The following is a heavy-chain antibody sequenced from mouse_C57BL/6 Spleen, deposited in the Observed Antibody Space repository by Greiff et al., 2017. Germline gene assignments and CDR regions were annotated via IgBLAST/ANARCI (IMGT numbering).Heavy chain of an antibody. J-gene: IGHJ3*01. CDR3: ETYYGYVWSAE. V-gene: IGHV5-17*01. Sequence: EVKLVESGGGLVQPGGSLKLSCAASGFTFSDYGMHWVRQAPEKGLAWVAYISSGSSTIYYADTVKGRFTISRDNAKNTLFLQMTSLRSETTAMYYGETYYGYVWSAEWGQGGLGAVSA. D-gene: IGHD2-9*01. CDR1: GFTFSDYG. CDR2: ISSGSSTI.